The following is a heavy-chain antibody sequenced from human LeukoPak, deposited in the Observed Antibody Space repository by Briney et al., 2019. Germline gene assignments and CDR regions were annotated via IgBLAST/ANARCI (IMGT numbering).Heavy chain of an antibody. Sequence: GRSLRLSCAASGFTFDDYAMHWVWQAPGKGLEWVSGISWNSGSIGYADSVKGRFTISRDNAKNSLYLQMNSLRAEDTALYYCAKERTMVRGVLDVWGQGTTVTVSS. D-gene: IGHD3-10*01. V-gene: IGHV3-9*01. CDR2: ISWNSGSI. J-gene: IGHJ6*02. CDR3: AKERTMVRGVLDV. CDR1: GFTFDDYA.